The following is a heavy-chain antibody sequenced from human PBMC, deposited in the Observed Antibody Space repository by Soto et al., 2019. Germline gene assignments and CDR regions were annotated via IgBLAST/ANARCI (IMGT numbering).Heavy chain of an antibody. CDR1: VVSISSSSYY. J-gene: IGHJ4*02. D-gene: IGHD3-16*01. CDR3: SRYGNAYYRFDY. V-gene: IGHV4-31*03. CDR2: ISYSGNT. Sequence: QVQLQESGPGLVKPSQTLSLTCNVSVVSISSSSYYWSWIRQNPGKGLEWIGYISYSGNTHYNPSLKSRVTISRDTSENQFSLRLSSVTAADTAVYFCSRYGNAYYRFDYWGQGSLVTVSS.